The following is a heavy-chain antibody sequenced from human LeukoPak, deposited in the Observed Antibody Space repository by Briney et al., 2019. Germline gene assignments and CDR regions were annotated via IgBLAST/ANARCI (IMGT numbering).Heavy chain of an antibody. CDR2: ISSSSSTI. CDR1: GFTFSSYS. J-gene: IGHJ4*02. V-gene: IGHV3-48*01. D-gene: IGHD3-10*01. CDR3: ARAGFTFSDYFGSFFDY. Sequence: PGRSLRLSCAASGFTFSSYSMNWVRQAPGKGLEWVSYISSSSSTIYYADSVKGRFTISGDNAKNSLYLQMNSLRAEDTAVYYCARAGFTFSDYFGSFFDYWGQGTLVTVSS.